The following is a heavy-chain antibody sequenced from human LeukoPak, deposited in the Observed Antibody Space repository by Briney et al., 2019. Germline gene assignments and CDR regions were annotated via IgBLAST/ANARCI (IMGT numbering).Heavy chain of an antibody. CDR2: VNQHGTEK. Sequence: GGSLRLSCEASGFTLINYWMNWVRQAPGKGLEWVANVNQHGTEKNYVGSVKGLFTVSRDNAKNSLYLQMNSLRTEDTAVYYCARAGVAATTRHFDFWGQGTLVTVSS. D-gene: IGHD6-19*01. J-gene: IGHJ4*02. V-gene: IGHV3-7*01. CDR3: ARAGVAATTRHFDF. CDR1: GFTLINYW.